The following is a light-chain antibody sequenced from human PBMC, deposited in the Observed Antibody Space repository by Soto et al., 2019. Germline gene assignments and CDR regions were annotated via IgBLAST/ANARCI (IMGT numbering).Light chain of an antibody. Sequence: EIVLTQSPGTLSLCRGXRATLSCRASERLTNSYLTWYQQKPGQDPRLVXXDASSRATGIKERFSGSGSGTDFTLTLSRLEPEDFAVYYCQLYGYSPPWTFGQGTKVDIK. CDR2: DAS. J-gene: IGKJ1*01. CDR3: QLYGYSPPWT. V-gene: IGKV3-20*01. CDR1: ERLTNSY.